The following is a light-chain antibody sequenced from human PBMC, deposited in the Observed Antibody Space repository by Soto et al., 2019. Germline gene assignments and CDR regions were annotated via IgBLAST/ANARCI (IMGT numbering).Light chain of an antibody. CDR1: QSVSSN. V-gene: IGKV3-20*01. Sequence: EIVLTQSPGTLSFSPVEISTLSCMASQSVSSNLAWYQQKPGQAPRPLIYAASNRAPGIPDRFRGSGSGTDFSLTISRLEPEDFAVYYCQKYAGSPWTFGQGTKGDIK. CDR3: QKYAGSPWT. CDR2: AAS. J-gene: IGKJ1*01.